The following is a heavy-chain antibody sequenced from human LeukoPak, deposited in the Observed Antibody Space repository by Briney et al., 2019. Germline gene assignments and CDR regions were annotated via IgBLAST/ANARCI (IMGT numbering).Heavy chain of an antibody. J-gene: IGHJ4*02. D-gene: IGHD3-3*01. CDR3: AREENFWSGPVDY. CDR1: GFTFSSYS. V-gene: IGHV3-21*01. CDR2: ISSSSSYI. Sequence: PGGSLRLSCAASGFTFSSYSMNWVRQAPGKGLGWVSSISSSSSYIYYADSVKGRFTISRDNAKNSLYLQMNSLRAEDTAVYYCAREENFWSGPVDYWGQGTLVTVSS.